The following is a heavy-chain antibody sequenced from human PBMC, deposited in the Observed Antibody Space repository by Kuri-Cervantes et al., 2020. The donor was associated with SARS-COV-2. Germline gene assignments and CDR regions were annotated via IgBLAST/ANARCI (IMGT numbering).Heavy chain of an antibody. CDR1: GYTFTSYA. Sequence: SVKVSCKASGYTFTSYAISWVRQAPGQGLEWMGGIIPIFGTANYAQKFQGRVTITADESTGTAYMELSSLRSEDTAVYYCARRGSMVPGYFDYWGQGTLVTVSS. D-gene: IGHD3-10*01. CDR2: IIPIFGTA. V-gene: IGHV1-69*13. J-gene: IGHJ4*02. CDR3: ARRGSMVPGYFDY.